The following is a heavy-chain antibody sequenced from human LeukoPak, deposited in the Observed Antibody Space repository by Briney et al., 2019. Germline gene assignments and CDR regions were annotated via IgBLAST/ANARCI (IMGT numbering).Heavy chain of an antibody. V-gene: IGHV3-73*01. CDR1: GFTFSGSA. D-gene: IGHD6-13*01. CDR2: IRSKANSYAT. CDR3: TRPRGDSSSWYFDY. Sequence: PGGSLRLSCAASGFTFSGSAMHWVREASGKGVEWVGRIRSKANSYATAYAASVKGRFTISRDDSKNTAYLQMNSLKTEDTAVYYCTRPRGDSSSWYFDYWGQGTLVTVSS. J-gene: IGHJ4*02.